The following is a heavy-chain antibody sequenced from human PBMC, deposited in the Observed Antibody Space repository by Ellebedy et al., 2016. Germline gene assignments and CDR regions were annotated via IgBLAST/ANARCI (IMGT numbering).Heavy chain of an antibody. D-gene: IGHD3-3*01. Sequence: GGSLRLXXAASGFTFDDYGMSWVRQAPGKGLEWVSGINWNGGSTGYADSVKGRFTISRDNSKNTLYLQMNSLRAEDTAVYYCAKDHVNYDFWSGYSDYWGQGTLVTVSS. V-gene: IGHV3-20*03. CDR2: INWNGGST. J-gene: IGHJ4*02. CDR1: GFTFDDYG. CDR3: AKDHVNYDFWSGYSDY.